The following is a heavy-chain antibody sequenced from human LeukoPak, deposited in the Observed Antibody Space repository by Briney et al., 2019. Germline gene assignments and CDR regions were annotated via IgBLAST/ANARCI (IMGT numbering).Heavy chain of an antibody. Sequence: GGSLRLSCAASGFTFSSYEMNWVRQAPGKGLEWVSSISSGSSYIYYADSLKGRFTISRDNAKNSLYLQMNSLRAEDTAVYYCATLPHMYGGSSTHYFYYGMDVWGQGTTVTVSS. CDR3: ATLPHMYGGSSTHYFYYGMDV. CDR1: GFTFSSYE. CDR2: ISSGSSYI. D-gene: IGHD6-13*01. J-gene: IGHJ6*02. V-gene: IGHV3-21*01.